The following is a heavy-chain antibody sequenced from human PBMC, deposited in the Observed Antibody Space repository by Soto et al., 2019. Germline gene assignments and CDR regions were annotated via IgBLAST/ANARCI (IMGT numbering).Heavy chain of an antibody. CDR2: IIPILGIA. CDR1: GGTFSSYT. CDR3: AREEGAMRFGEFRPFDY. V-gene: IGHV1-69*08. D-gene: IGHD3-10*01. J-gene: IGHJ4*02. Sequence: QVQLVQSGAEVKKPGSSVKVSCKASGGTFSSYTISWVRQAPGQGLEWMGRIIPILGIANYAQKFQGRVTITADKSTSTAYMELSSLRSEDTAVYYCAREEGAMRFGEFRPFDYWGQGTLVTVSS.